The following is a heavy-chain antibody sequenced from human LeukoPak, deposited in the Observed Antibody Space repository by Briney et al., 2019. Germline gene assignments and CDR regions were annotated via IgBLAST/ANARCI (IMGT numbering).Heavy chain of an antibody. J-gene: IGHJ4*02. D-gene: IGHD3-22*01. CDR3: ARAGDYYDSSGYPYYFDY. CDR2: IYYSGST. Sequence: SQTLSLTCTVSGGAMSGGGYYWSWIRQHPGKGLEWIGYIYYSGSTYYNPSLKSRVTISVDTSKNQFSLKLSSVTAADTAVYYCARAGDYYDSSGYPYYFDYWGQGTLVTVSS. CDR1: GGAMSGGGYY. V-gene: IGHV4-31*03.